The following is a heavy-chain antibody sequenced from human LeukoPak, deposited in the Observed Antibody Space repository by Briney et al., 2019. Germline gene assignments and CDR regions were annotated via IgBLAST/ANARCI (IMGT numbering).Heavy chain of an antibody. CDR2: INTNNGGT. J-gene: IGHJ4*02. V-gene: IGHV1-2*02. CDR3: ARGAVGMLGPNNPFDY. Sequence: ASVKVSCKASGYTFTGNYLPWVRKAPGQGLEWMGWINTNNGGTSYAQTFLGRVTMTRDTSISTAYLELVSLRSDDTAVYYCARGAVGMLGPNNPFDYWGQGTLVTLSS. D-gene: IGHD1-26*01. CDR1: GYTFTGNY.